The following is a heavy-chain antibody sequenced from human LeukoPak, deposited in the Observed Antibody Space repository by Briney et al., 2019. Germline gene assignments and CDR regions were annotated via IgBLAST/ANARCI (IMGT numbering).Heavy chain of an antibody. CDR3: ARDAHTVPWPMYYFDY. Sequence: PGGSLRLSCAASGFTFSSYSMNWVRQAPGKGLEWVSYISSSSSTIYYADSVKGRFTISRDNAKTSLYLQMNSLRAEDTAVYYCARDAHTVPWPMYYFDYWGQGTLVTVSS. CDR2: ISSSSSTI. CDR1: GFTFSSYS. V-gene: IGHV3-48*04. D-gene: IGHD4-17*01. J-gene: IGHJ4*02.